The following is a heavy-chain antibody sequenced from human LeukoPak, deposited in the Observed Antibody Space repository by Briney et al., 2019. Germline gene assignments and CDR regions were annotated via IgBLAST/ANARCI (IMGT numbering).Heavy chain of an antibody. CDR2: ISSNGGST. CDR1: GFTFSSYA. CDR3: AREAIEGYDYVWGSYRPPLGYFDY. Sequence: GGSLRLSCAASGFTFSSYAMHWVRQAPGKGLEYVSAISSNGGSTYYANSVKSRFTISRDNSRNTLYLQMGSLRAEDMAVYYRAREAIEGYDYVWGSYRPPLGYFDYWGHGTLVTVSS. V-gene: IGHV3-64*01. D-gene: IGHD3-16*02. J-gene: IGHJ4*01.